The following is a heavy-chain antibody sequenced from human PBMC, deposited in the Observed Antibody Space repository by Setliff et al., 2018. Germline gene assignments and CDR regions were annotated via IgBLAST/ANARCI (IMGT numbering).Heavy chain of an antibody. CDR3: ARMASAPLGIYWFDP. CDR1: GFTFSTSS. V-gene: IGHV3-48*04. J-gene: IGHJ5*02. Sequence: GGSLRLSCAASGFTFSTSSMNWVRLAPGKGLEWVSYISRTYTTIYYADSVKGRLTISKDNAKNSLYLQMNSLRAEDTAVYYCARMASAPLGIYWFDPWGQGTLVTVSS. CDR2: ISRTYTTI. D-gene: IGHD5-12*01.